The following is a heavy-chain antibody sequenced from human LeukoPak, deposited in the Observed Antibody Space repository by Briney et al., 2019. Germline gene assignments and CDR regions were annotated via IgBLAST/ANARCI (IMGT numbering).Heavy chain of an antibody. CDR2: IYTSGST. J-gene: IGHJ3*02. Sequence: PSETLSLTCTVSGGSISSGSYYWSWIRQPAGKGLEWIGRIYTSGSTSYNPSLKSRVTISVDTSKNQFSLKLSSVTAADTAVYYCAREPLVLLLRGAFDIWGQGTMVTVSS. CDR3: AREPLVLLLRGAFDI. CDR1: GGSISSGSYY. D-gene: IGHD2-15*01. V-gene: IGHV4-61*02.